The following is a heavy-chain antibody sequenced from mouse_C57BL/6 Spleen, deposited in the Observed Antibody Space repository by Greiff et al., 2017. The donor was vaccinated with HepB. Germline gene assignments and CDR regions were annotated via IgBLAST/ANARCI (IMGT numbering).Heavy chain of an antibody. V-gene: IGHV5-15*01. CDR3: ARQGGNYVDYAMDY. D-gene: IGHD2-1*01. Sequence: EVNVVESGGGLVQPGGSLKLSCAASGFTFSDYGMAWVRQAPRKGPEWVAFISNLAYSIYYADTVTGRFTISRENAKNTLYLEMSSLRSEDTAMYYCARQGGNYVDYAMDYWGQGTSVTVSS. J-gene: IGHJ4*01. CDR2: ISNLAYSI. CDR1: GFTFSDYG.